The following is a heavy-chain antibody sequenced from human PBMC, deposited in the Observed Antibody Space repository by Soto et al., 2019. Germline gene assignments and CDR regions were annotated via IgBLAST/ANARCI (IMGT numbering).Heavy chain of an antibody. Sequence: GGSLRLSCAASGFTFSSYAMSWVRQAPGKGLEWVSTISGSGGNTHYADSAKGRFTISRDNSKNTVYLQMNSLRAEDTAVYYCAKVAPYCSSTTCYIDYWGQGTLVTVSS. V-gene: IGHV3-23*01. CDR3: AKVAPYCSSTTCYIDY. CDR2: ISGSGGNT. D-gene: IGHD2-2*01. J-gene: IGHJ4*02. CDR1: GFTFSSYA.